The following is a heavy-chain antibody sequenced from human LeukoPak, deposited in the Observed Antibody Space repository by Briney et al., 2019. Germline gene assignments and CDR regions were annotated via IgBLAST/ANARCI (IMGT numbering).Heavy chain of an antibody. Sequence: GGSLRLSCAASGFTFSSYAMSWVRQAPGKGLEWVSAISGSGGSTYYADSVKGRFTISRDNSKNTLYLQMNSLRAEDTAVYYCAKQCGGDCYGYYFDYWGQGTLVTVSS. CDR2: ISGSGGST. CDR1: GFTFSSYA. V-gene: IGHV3-23*01. J-gene: IGHJ4*02. D-gene: IGHD2-21*02. CDR3: AKQCGGDCYGYYFDY.